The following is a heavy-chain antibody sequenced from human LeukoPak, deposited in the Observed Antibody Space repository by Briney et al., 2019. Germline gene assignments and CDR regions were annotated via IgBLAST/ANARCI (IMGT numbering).Heavy chain of an antibody. CDR2: IYYSGST. J-gene: IGHJ3*02. Sequence: SETLSLTGTVSGGSISSGGYYWSWIRQHPGKGLEWIGYIYYSGSTYYNPSLKSRVTISVDTSKNQFSLKLSSVTAADTAVYYCARAPSRDDAFDIWGQGTMVTVSS. CDR3: ARAPSRDDAFDI. V-gene: IGHV4-31*03. CDR1: GGSISSGGYY.